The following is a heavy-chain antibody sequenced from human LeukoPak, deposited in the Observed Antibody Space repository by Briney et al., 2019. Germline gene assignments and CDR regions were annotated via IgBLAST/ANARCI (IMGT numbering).Heavy chain of an antibody. Sequence: GGSLRLSCAASGFTFSSYAMHWVRQAPGKGLEYVSAISSNGGSTYYANSVKGRFTISKDNSKNTLYLQMGSLRAEDMAVYYCARGTRGFDYWGQGTLVTVSS. D-gene: IGHD3-10*01. V-gene: IGHV3-64*01. J-gene: IGHJ4*02. CDR1: GFTFSSYA. CDR3: ARGTRGFDY. CDR2: ISSNGGST.